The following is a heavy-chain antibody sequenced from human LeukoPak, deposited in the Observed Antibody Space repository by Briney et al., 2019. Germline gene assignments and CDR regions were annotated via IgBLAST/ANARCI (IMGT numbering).Heavy chain of an antibody. CDR3: GKDHTAATGIADYFHY. Sequence: GGSLRLSCAASGFTFSSYAMSWVRQAPGKGLEWVSAISGSGSSTYYADSVKGRFTISRDNSRNTLYLQMNSLRAEDTAVYYWGKDHTAATGIADYFHYWGQGTLVTVSS. V-gene: IGHV3-23*01. D-gene: IGHD1-1*01. CDR2: ISGSGSST. J-gene: IGHJ4*02. CDR1: GFTFSSYA.